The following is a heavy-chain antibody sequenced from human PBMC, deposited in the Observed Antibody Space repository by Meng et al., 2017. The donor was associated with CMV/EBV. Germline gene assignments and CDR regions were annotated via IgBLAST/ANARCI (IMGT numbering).Heavy chain of an antibody. Sequence: GESLKISCAASGFTFSSYSMNWVRQAPGKGLEWVSSISSSSYIYYADSVKGRFTISRDNAKNSLYLQMNSLRAEDTAVYYCAKDIVLMVYAIGLDYWGQGTLVTVSS. CDR3: AKDIVLMVYAIGLDY. J-gene: IGHJ4*02. D-gene: IGHD2-8*01. V-gene: IGHV3-21*01. CDR1: GFTFSSYS. CDR2: ISSSSYI.